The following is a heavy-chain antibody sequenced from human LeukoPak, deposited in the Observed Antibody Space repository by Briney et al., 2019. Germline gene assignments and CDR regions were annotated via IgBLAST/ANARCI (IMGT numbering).Heavy chain of an antibody. D-gene: IGHD2-21*01. CDR2: INPSGGST. Sequence: ASVQVSCKASGYTFTSYYMHWVRQAPGQGLEWMGIINPSGGSTSYAQKFQGRVTMTRDTSTSTVYMELSSLRSEDTAVYYCAREFVAFDAFDIWGQGTMVTVSS. V-gene: IGHV1-46*01. CDR3: AREFVAFDAFDI. CDR1: GYTFTSYY. J-gene: IGHJ3*02.